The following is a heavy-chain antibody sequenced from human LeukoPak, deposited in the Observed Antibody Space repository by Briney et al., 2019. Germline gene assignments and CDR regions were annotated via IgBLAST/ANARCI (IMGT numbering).Heavy chain of an antibody. V-gene: IGHV3-53*01. CDR3: ARERWSVAGTGFDY. D-gene: IGHD6-19*01. Sequence: GGSLRLSCAASGFTFTGYSMNWVRQAPGKGLEWVSVIYSGGSTYYADSVKGRFTISRDNSKNTLYLQMNSLRAEDTAVYYCARERWSVAGTGFDYWGQGTLVTVSS. CDR2: IYSGGST. J-gene: IGHJ4*02. CDR1: GFTFTGYS.